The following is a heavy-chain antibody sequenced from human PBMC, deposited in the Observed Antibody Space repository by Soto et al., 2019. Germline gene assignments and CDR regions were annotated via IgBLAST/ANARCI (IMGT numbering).Heavy chain of an antibody. J-gene: IGHJ5*01. CDR1: GASVTNDRYY. Sequence: PSETLSLTCNVSGASVTNDRYYWSWIRQPPGKGLEWIGYIYYTGTTHYNPSVKSRVSILLDTSKDQFSLKLTSVTVADTAIYYCATILHSYGTNWVDSWGQGTRVTVSS. V-gene: IGHV4-30-4*01. CDR3: ATILHSYGTNWVDS. CDR2: IYYTGTT. D-gene: IGHD4-17*01.